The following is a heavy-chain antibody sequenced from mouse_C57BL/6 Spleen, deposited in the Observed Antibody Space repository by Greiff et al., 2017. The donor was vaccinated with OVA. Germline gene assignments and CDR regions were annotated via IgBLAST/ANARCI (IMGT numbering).Heavy chain of an antibody. CDR1: GFTFSSYA. D-gene: IGHD3-2*02. J-gene: IGHJ3*01. CDR2: ISDGGSYT. Sequence: EVKLMESGGGLVKPGGSLKLSCAASGFTFSSYAMSWVRQTPEKRLEWVATISDGGSYTYYPDNVKGRFTISRDNAKNNLYLQMSHLKSEDTAMYYCARKRSAQAPAWFAYWGQGTLVTVSA. V-gene: IGHV5-4*03. CDR3: ARKRSAQAPAWFAY.